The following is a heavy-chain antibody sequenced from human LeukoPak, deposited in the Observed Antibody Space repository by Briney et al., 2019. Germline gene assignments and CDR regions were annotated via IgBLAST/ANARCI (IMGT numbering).Heavy chain of an antibody. Sequence: PGGSLRLSCAASGFTFSSYAMSWVRQAPGKGLEWVAVIWYDGSNKYYADSVKGRFTISRDNSKNTLYLQMNSLRAEDTAVYYCARGNRYFDYWGQGTLVTVSS. J-gene: IGHJ4*02. CDR1: GFTFSSYA. V-gene: IGHV3-33*08. CDR3: ARGNRYFDY. D-gene: IGHD3-9*01. CDR2: IWYDGSNK.